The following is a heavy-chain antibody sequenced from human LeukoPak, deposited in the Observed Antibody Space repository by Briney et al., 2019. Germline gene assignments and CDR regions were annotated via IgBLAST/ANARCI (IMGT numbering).Heavy chain of an antibody. CDR1: GGSISSGDYY. CDR3: ARGPRIVVVVAATHYWFDP. CDR2: IYYSGST. Sequence: SQTLSLTWTVSGGSISSGDYYWSWIRQPPRKGLEWIGYIYYSGSTYYNPSLKSRVTISVDASKNQFSLKLSSVTAADTAVYYCARGPRIVVVVAATHYWFDPWGQGTLVTVSS. V-gene: IGHV4-30-4*01. D-gene: IGHD2-15*01. J-gene: IGHJ5*02.